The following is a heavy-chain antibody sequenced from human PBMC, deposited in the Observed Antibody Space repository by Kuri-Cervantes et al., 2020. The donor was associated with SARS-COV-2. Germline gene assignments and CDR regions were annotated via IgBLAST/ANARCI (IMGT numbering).Heavy chain of an antibody. D-gene: IGHD3-16*01. J-gene: IGHJ6*03. Sequence: GGSLRLSCAASGFTSSSYAMHWVRQAPGKGLEYVSAISSNGGSTYYANSVKGRFTISRDNSKNTLYLQMGSLRAEDMAVYYCARMGEPYYMDVWGKGTTVTVSS. CDR1: GFTSSSYA. CDR2: ISSNGGST. CDR3: ARMGEPYYMDV. V-gene: IGHV3-64*01.